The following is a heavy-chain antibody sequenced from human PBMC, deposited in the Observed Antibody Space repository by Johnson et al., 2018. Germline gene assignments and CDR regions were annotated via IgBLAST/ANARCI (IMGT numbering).Heavy chain of an antibody. CDR1: RFTFRSSD. J-gene: IGHJ6*02. Sequence: VRLVQAGGGVVEPGRSMILFCAASRFTFRSSDMYWVRQAPGRGLQWVALKSYDGSKKYYADSVKGRFTISRDNAKNSLFLQMNSLRAEDTAVYFCARENSSSWYGGSSMDVWGQGTTVTVSS. CDR2: KSYDGSKK. V-gene: IGHV3-30*03. D-gene: IGHD6-13*01. CDR3: ARENSSSWYGGSSMDV.